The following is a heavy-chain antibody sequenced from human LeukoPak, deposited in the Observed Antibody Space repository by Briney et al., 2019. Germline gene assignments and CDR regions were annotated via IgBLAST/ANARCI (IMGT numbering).Heavy chain of an antibody. J-gene: IGHJ5*02. V-gene: IGHV5-51*01. CDR3: ARWGTSPSWFDP. CDR2: IYPSDSDT. CDR1: GYSFTTYW. Sequence: GESLKISCNGSGYSFTTYWIGWVRQMPGKGLEWMGIIYPSDSDTRYSPSFQGQVTISADKSISTAYLQWSNLKASDTAMYYCARWGTSPSWFDPWGQGTLVTVSS. D-gene: IGHD3-16*01.